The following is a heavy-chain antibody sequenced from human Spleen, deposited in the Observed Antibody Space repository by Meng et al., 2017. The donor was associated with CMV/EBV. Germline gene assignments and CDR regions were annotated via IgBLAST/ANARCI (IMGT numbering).Heavy chain of an antibody. V-gene: IGHV3-48*04. Sequence: GESLKISCAASGFTFSSYSMNWVRQAPGKGLEWVSYISSSSSTIYYADSVKGRFTISRDNAKNSLYLQMNSLRAEDTAVYYCAKDGYSSGWGYFASWGQGTLVTVSS. CDR1: GFTFSSYS. J-gene: IGHJ4*02. CDR2: ISSSSSTI. D-gene: IGHD6-19*01. CDR3: AKDGYSSGWGYFAS.